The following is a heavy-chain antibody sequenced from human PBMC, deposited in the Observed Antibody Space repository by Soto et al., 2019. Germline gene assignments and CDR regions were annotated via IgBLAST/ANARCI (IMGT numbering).Heavy chain of an antibody. CDR3: ARGHSGYCTNGVCYKAEKDYYYMDV. D-gene: IGHD2-8*01. V-gene: IGHV4-34*01. CDR2: INHSGST. Sequence: SETLSLTCAVYGGSFSGYYWSWIRQPPGKGLEWIGEINHSGSTNYNPSLKSRVTISVDTSKNQFSLKLSSVTAADTAVYYCARGHSGYCTNGVCYKAEKDYYYMDVWGKGTTVTVSS. J-gene: IGHJ6*03. CDR1: GGSFSGYY.